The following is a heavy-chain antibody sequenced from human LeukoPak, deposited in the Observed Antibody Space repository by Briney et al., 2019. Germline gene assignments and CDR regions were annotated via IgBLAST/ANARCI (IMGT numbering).Heavy chain of an antibody. V-gene: IGHV3-21*01. Sequence: GGSLRLSCAASGFTFSSYSMNWVRQAPGKGLEWVSSISSSSSYIYYADSLKGRFTISRDNAKNSLYLQMNSLTAKDTAVYYCARDGTSMVRGATHYYYGMDVWGQGTTVTVSS. D-gene: IGHD3-10*01. CDR2: ISSSSSYI. CDR1: GFTFSSYS. J-gene: IGHJ6*02. CDR3: ARDGTSMVRGATHYYYGMDV.